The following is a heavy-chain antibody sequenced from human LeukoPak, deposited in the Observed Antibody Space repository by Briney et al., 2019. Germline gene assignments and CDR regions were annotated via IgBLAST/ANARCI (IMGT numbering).Heavy chain of an antibody. J-gene: IGHJ5*02. CDR1: GGSISSGSYY. CDR2: IYTSGST. CDR3: ARDHCSSTSCPRVNWFDP. D-gene: IGHD2-2*01. V-gene: IGHV4-61*02. Sequence: SQTLSLTCTVSGGSISSGSYYWSWIRQPAGKGLEWIGRIYTSGSTNYNPSLKSRVTISVDTSKNQFSLKLSSVTAADTAVYYCARDHCSSTSCPRVNWFDPWGQGTLVTVSS.